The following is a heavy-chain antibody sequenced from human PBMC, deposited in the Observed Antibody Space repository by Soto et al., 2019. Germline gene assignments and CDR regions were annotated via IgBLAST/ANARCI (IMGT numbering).Heavy chain of an antibody. V-gene: IGHV3-74*01. CDR2: INSDGSST. CDR1: GFTFSSYW. CDR3: VRTSLVVAAATREDY. D-gene: IGHD2-15*01. Sequence: EVQLVESGGGLVQPGGSLRLSCAASGFTFSSYWMHWVRQAPGKGLVWVSRINSDGSSTSYADSVKGRFTISRDNAKNTLYLQMQSLRAEYTAVYYCVRTSLVVAAATREDYWGQGTLVTVSS. J-gene: IGHJ4*02.